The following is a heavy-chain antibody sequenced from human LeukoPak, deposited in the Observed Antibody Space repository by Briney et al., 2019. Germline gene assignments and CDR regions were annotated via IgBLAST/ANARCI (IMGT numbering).Heavy chain of an antibody. V-gene: IGHV3-48*03. CDR3: ARAGPVYGDYAY. CDR2: IGSSGDII. CDR1: GFTFSSYE. D-gene: IGHD4-17*01. Sequence: GGSLRLSYAASGFTFSSYEMDWVRQAPGKGLEWVSYIGSSGDIIYYADSVKGRFTISRDNAKNSLYLQMNSLRAEDTAIYYCARAGPVYGDYAYWGQGTLVTVSS. J-gene: IGHJ4*02.